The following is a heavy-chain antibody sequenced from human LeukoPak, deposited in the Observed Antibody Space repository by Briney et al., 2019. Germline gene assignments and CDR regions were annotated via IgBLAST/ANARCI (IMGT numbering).Heavy chain of an antibody. CDR3: ARDWYDNSDAFDI. Sequence: GGSLRLSCAASGFTFSDYYMTWIRQAPGKGLEWVSFISSSGTTIFYADSLRGRFTISRDNAKNSLYLQMNSLRAEDTAVYYCARDWYDNSDAFDIWGQGTVVTVSS. D-gene: IGHD3-9*01. CDR1: GFTFSDYY. J-gene: IGHJ3*02. V-gene: IGHV3-11*04. CDR2: ISSSGTTI.